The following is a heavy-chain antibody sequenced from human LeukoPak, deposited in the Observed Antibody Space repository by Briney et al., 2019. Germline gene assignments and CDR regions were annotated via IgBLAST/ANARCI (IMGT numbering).Heavy chain of an antibody. V-gene: IGHV1-8*01. CDR2: MNPNSGNT. CDR1: GYTFTSYD. CDR3: AGGYYSDYYMDV. D-gene: IGHD4-11*01. Sequence: ASVKVSCKASGYTFTSYDINWVRQATGQGLEWMGWMNPNSGNTGYAQKFQGRVTMTRNTSISTAYMELSSLRSEDTAVYYCAGGYYSDYYMDVWGKGTTVTVSS. J-gene: IGHJ6*03.